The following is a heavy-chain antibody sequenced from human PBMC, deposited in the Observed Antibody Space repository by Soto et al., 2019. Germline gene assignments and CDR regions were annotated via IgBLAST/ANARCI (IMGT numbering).Heavy chain of an antibody. CDR3: AKEAAMVTSFDY. CDR2: ISYDGCNK. CDR1: GFTFSSYG. Sequence: QVQLVESGGGVVQPGRSLRLSCAASGFTFSSYGMHLVRQAPGKGLEWVAVISYDGCNKYYADSVKGRFTISRDNSKNTLYLQMNSLRAEDTAVYYCAKEAAMVTSFDYWGQGTLVTVSS. V-gene: IGHV3-30*18. J-gene: IGHJ4*02. D-gene: IGHD5-18*01.